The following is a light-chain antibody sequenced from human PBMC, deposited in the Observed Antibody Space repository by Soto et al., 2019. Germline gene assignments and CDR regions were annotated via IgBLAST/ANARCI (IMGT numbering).Light chain of an antibody. Sequence: DIQMTQSPSTLSASVGDRVTVTCRASQSVNKWLAWFQQKPGKVPKLLIFDASTLQTGVPSRFGGGGSGTEFTLTISGLQHDDFATYYSQQYNSYSPLTVVPGPKVDSK. CDR3: QQYNSYSPLT. V-gene: IGKV1-5*01. CDR2: DAS. J-gene: IGKJ1*01. CDR1: QSVNKW.